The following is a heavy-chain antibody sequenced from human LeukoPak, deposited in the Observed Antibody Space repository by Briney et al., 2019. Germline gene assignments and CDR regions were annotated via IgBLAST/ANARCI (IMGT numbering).Heavy chain of an antibody. CDR1: GDSISSTNW. CDR3: ARHYGP. J-gene: IGHJ5*02. CDR2: IYHSGTT. V-gene: IGHV4-4*02. D-gene: IGHD3-16*01. Sequence: SETLSLTCAVSGDSISSTNWWTWVRQSPGKGLEWIGEIYHSGTTIYNPSLKSRVAISIDKSKNQFSLKLNSVTAADTAVYYCARHYGPWGQGTLVTVSS.